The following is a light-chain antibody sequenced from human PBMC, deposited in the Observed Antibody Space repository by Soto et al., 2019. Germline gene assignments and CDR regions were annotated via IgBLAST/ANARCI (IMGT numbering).Light chain of an antibody. CDR1: QSVSSSY. Sequence: EIVLTQSPGTLSLSPGERATLSCRASQSVSSSYLAWYQQKPGQAPRLLIYGASSRATGIPGRFSGSGSGTDFTLTISRLEPEDFAVYYCQQYGSSPPWTFGQGTRWIS. J-gene: IGKJ1*01. CDR2: GAS. CDR3: QQYGSSPPWT. V-gene: IGKV3-20*01.